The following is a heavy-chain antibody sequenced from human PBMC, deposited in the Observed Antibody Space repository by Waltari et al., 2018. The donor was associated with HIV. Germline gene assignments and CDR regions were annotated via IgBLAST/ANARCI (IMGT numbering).Heavy chain of an antibody. Sequence: QVQLQESGPGLVKPSETLSLTCAVSGYSISSGYYWGWIRQPPGKGLEWIGSIYHSGGTYYNPSRKSRVTISVDTSKNQFSLKLSSVTAADTAVYYCARGYYGSGSPIDYWGQGTLVTVSS. CDR3: ARGYYGSGSPIDY. V-gene: IGHV4-38-2*01. CDR1: GYSISSGYY. CDR2: IYHSGGT. D-gene: IGHD3-10*01. J-gene: IGHJ4*02.